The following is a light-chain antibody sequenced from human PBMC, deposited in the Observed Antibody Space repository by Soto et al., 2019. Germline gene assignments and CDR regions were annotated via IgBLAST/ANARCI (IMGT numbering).Light chain of an antibody. J-gene: IGKJ1*01. CDR2: KAS. CDR1: QTISSW. V-gene: IGKV1-5*03. Sequence: DIQMTQSPSTLSGTVGHRVTITCRPSQTISSWLALYQQKPGKAPKLLIYKASTLKSGGPSRFSGSGSGTEFTLTISSLQPDDFATYYCQHYNSYSEAFGQGTKVDIK. CDR3: QHYNSYSEA.